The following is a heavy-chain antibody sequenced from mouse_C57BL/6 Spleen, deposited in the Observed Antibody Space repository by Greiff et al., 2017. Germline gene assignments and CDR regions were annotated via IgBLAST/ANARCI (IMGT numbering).Heavy chain of an antibody. CDR1: GYAFSSSW. J-gene: IGHJ1*03. V-gene: IGHV1-82*01. CDR3: ARENWDVGRVDFDV. CDR2: IYPGDGDT. Sequence: QVQLQQSGPELVKPGASVKISCKASGYAFSSSWMNWVKQRPGKGLEWIGRIYPGDGDTNYNGKFKGKATLTADKSSSTAYMQLSSLTSEDSAVYFCARENWDVGRVDFDVWGTGTTVTFSS. D-gene: IGHD4-1*01.